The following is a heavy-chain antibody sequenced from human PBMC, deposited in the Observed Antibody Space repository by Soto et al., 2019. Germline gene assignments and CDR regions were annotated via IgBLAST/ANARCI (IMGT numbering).Heavy chain of an antibody. D-gene: IGHD3-22*01. V-gene: IGHV1-69*06. CDR3: ARGLSYYASSNFDY. CDR1: GGTFGSYA. CDR2: IIPMYGST. Sequence: QVQLVQSGAEVKKPGSSVKVSCKASGGTFGSYAISWVRQAPGQGLEWMGGIIPMYGSTDYAQKFQGRVTITADKSTSTAYMEVSSLGSEDTAVYYCARGLSYYASSNFDYWGQGTLVTVSS. J-gene: IGHJ4*02.